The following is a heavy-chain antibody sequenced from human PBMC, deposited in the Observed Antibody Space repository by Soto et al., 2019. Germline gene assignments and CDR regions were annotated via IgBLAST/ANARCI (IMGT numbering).Heavy chain of an antibody. CDR3: VRDREEERGCSWIFDY. D-gene: IGHD6-19*01. J-gene: IGHJ4*02. Sequence: GGSLRLSCAASGFTFSKHGMHWVRQTPDKGLEWVAVISYDGNIKYYADSVKGRFTIFRDDSKNTLYLQTNTLRPEDTAVYYCVRDREEERGCSWIFDYWGQGTPVTVSS. V-gene: IGHV3-30*03. CDR1: GFTFSKHG. CDR2: ISYDGNIK.